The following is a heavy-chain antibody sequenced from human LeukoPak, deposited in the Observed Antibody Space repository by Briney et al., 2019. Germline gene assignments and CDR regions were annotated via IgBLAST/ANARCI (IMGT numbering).Heavy chain of an antibody. J-gene: IGHJ5*02. Sequence: SETLSLTCAVSGDSANNTNWWTWVRQSPGKGLEWIGEIFHSGVTNYNPSLKSRVTISVDTSKNQFSLKLSSVTAADTAVYYCAREQVVVAATGNWFDPWGQGTLVTVSS. CDR1: GDSANNTNW. V-gene: IGHV4-4*02. CDR2: IFHSGVT. CDR3: AREQVVVAATGNWFDP. D-gene: IGHD2-15*01.